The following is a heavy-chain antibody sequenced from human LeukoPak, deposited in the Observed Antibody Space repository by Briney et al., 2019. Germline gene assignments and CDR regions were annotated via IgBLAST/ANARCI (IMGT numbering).Heavy chain of an antibody. CDR1: GGTFNTSA. CDR2: IIPIFGTA. CDR3: ARTRSSSSSWYGQFDY. D-gene: IGHD6-13*01. Sequence: SVKVSCKASGGTFNTSAISWVRQAPGQGLEWMGGIIPIFGTANYAQKFQGRVTITTDKSTSTAYLELRSLRSEDTAVYYCARTRSSSSSWYGQFDYWGQGTLVTVSS. J-gene: IGHJ4*02. V-gene: IGHV1-69*05.